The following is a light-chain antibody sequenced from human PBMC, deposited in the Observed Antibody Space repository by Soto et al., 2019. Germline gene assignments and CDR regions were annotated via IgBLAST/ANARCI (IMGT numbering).Light chain of an antibody. CDR3: GTWDSSLKAWL. CDR2: DNG. CDR1: SSNIGRNF. V-gene: IGLV1-51*01. Sequence: QSVLTQPPSVSAAPGQKVTISCSGSSSNIGRNFVSWYQQLPGTGPKLLIYDNGKRPSGTPERFSGSKSGMSATLAITGLQTGDEADYYCGTWDSSLKAWLFGAGTKLTVL. J-gene: IGLJ3*02.